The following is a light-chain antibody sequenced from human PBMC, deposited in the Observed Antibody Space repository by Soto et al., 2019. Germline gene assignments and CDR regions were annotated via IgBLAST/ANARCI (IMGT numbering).Light chain of an antibody. CDR2: DAS. V-gene: IGKV1-5*01. CDR3: QQYKSYSPIT. J-gene: IGKJ1*01. Sequence: DVQMTQSPSTLSASVGDRVTITCRAIQIISNWLAWYQQRPGKAPQLLISDASRLESGVPSRFSGSGSGTEFTLTISSLQPDDSATYYCQQYKSYSPITFGQGTKVE. CDR1: QIISNW.